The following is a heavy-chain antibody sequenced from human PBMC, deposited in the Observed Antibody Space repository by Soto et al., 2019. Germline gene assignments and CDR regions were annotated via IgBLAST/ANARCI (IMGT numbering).Heavy chain of an antibody. V-gene: IGHV3-33*01. D-gene: IGHD6-19*01. CDR3: ARDAAAVAVYYFDY. CDR1: GFTFSSYG. CDR2: IWYDGSNK. Sequence: QVQLVESGGGVVQPGRSLRLSCAASGFTFSSYGMHWVRQAPGKGLEWVAVIWYDGSNKYYADSVKVRFTISRDNSKNTLYLQMNSLRAEDTAVYYCARDAAAVAVYYFDYWGQGTLVTVSS. J-gene: IGHJ4*02.